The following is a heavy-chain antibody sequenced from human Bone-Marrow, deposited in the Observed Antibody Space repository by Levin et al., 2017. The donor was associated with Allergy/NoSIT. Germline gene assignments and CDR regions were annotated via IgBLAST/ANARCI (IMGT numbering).Heavy chain of an antibody. J-gene: IGHJ4*02. V-gene: IGHV3-30*04. CDR2: ISYDGSNK. D-gene: IGHD3-10*01. Sequence: GESLKISCAASGFTLSRFAMHWVRQAPGKGLEWVASISYDGSNKNYADSVKGRFTISRDNSKNTLYLHMNSLRTEDTAFYYCASFWFGDDFDYWGQGTLVTVSS. CDR3: ASFWFGDDFDY. CDR1: GFTLSRFA.